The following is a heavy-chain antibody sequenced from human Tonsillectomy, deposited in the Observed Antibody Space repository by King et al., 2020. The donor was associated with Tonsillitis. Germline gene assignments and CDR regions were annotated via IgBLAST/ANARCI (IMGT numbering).Heavy chain of an antibody. V-gene: IGHV3-23*04. CDR3: AKDHGKGYCTNGVCYNFDY. CDR1: GFTFSSYA. J-gene: IGHJ4*02. D-gene: IGHD2-8*01. CDR2: IRGSGVST. Sequence: VQLVESGGGLVQPGGSLRLSCAASGFTFSSYAMSWVRQAPGKGLEWVSGIRGSGVSTLSRDSGKGRFTIFRDNSKNTLHLQMNSLRAEDTAVYYCAKDHGKGYCTNGVCYNFDYWGPGTLVTVSS.